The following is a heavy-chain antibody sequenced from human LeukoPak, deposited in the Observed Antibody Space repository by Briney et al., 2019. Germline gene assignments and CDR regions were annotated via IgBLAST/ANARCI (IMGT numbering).Heavy chain of an antibody. D-gene: IGHD2-2*02. V-gene: IGHV4-59*01. CDR2: IYYSGST. CDR1: GGSISSYY. Sequence: PSETLSLTCTVSGGSISSYYWSWIRQPPGKGLEWIGYIYYSGSTNYNPSLKSRVTISVDTSKNQFSLKLSSVTAADTAVYYCARDRVVPAAIRGLYYYYYMDVWGKGTTVTVSS. CDR3: ARDRVVPAAIRGLYYYYYMDV. J-gene: IGHJ6*03.